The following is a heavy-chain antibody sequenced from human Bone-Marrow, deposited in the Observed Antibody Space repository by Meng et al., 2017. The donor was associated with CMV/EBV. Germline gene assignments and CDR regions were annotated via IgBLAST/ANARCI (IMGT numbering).Heavy chain of an antibody. CDR2: ISSSSSYI. Sequence: GGSLRLSCAASGFTFSSYSMNWVRQAPGKGLEWVSSISSSSSYIYYADSVKGRFTISRDNAKNSLYLQMNSLRAEDTAVYYCASLVVVPAAIPYYYGMDVWGQGTTVTVPS. CDR3: ASLVVVPAAIPYYYGMDV. J-gene: IGHJ6*02. V-gene: IGHV3-21*01. CDR1: GFTFSSYS. D-gene: IGHD2-2*02.